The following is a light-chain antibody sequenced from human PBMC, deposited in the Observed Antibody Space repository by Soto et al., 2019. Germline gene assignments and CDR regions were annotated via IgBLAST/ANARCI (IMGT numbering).Light chain of an antibody. CDR2: DAS. V-gene: IGKV1-5*01. CDR3: QQYSTYST. J-gene: IGKJ1*01. Sequence: DIQMTQSPSTLSASVGDRVTITCRASQSISSSLAWYQQKPGKAPKLLIYDASNLESGVLSIFSGSGSGTEFTLTISSLPPDDFATYYCQQYSTYSTFGQGTKVDIK. CDR1: QSISSS.